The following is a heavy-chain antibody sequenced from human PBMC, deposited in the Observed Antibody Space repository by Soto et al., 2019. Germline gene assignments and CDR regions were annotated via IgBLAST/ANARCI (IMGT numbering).Heavy chain of an antibody. J-gene: IGHJ4*02. CDR2: IYYSGST. D-gene: IGHD1-1*01. CDR1: GGSISSYY. CDR3: AKDRLGNPSPIDY. Sequence: SETLSLTCTVSGGSISSYYWSWIRQPPGKGLEWIGYIYYSGSTNYNPSLKSRVTISVDTSKNQFSLKLSSVTAADTAVYYCAKDRLGNPSPIDYWGQGTLVTVSS. V-gene: IGHV4-59*01.